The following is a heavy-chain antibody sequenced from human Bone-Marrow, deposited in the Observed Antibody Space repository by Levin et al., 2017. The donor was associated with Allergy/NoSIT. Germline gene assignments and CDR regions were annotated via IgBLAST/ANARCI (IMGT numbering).Heavy chain of an antibody. CDR1: GYTFTGYY. CDR3: ATVIVPAATAFDY. D-gene: IGHD2-2*01. V-gene: IGHV1-2*06. Sequence: EASVKVSCKASGYTFTGYYLHWVRQAPGQGLEWMGRINPNSGGTDYAQKFQGRVTMTRDTSITTVYMELGRLRSDDTAVYFCATVIVPAATAFDYWGQGTLVTVSS. J-gene: IGHJ4*02. CDR2: INPNSGGT.